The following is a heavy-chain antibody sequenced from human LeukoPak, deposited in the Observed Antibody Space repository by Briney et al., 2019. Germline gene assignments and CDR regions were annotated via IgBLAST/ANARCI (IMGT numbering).Heavy chain of an antibody. V-gene: IGHV3-7*01. J-gene: IGHJ5*02. Sequence: GGSLRLSCAASGFTFSSDWMSWVRQAPGKGLEWVANIKQDGSEKYYVDSVKGRFTISRDNAKTSLYLQMNSLRAEDTAVYYCASDVGPWFDPWGQGTLVTVSS. CDR3: ASDVGPWFDP. CDR2: IKQDGSEK. CDR1: GFTFSSDW.